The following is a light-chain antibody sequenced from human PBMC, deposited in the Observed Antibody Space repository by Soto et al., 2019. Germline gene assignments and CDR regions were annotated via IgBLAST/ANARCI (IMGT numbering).Light chain of an antibody. J-gene: IGLJ1*01. Sequence: QSALTQPPSASGSPGQSVTISCTGTSSDVGGYTYVSWYQQHPGKAPKLMIYEVTKRPSGVPDRFSGSKSGSTASLTVSGLQAEDEADYYCYSYDSSLSDYVFGTGTKVTVL. V-gene: IGLV2-8*01. CDR1: SSDVGGYTY. CDR2: EVT. CDR3: YSYDSSLSDYV.